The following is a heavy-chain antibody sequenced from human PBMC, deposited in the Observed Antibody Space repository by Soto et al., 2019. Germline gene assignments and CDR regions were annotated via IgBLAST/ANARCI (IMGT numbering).Heavy chain of an antibody. Sequence: PGGSLRLSCAASGFTFSNAWMSWVRQAPGKGLEWVGRIKSKTDGGTTDYAAPVKGRFTISRDDSKNTLYLQMNSLKTEDTAVYYCTTKKGVYFDWLLYDVDWGQGTLVTVSS. CDR3: TTKKGVYFDWLLYDVD. CDR2: IKSKTDGGTT. D-gene: IGHD3-9*01. J-gene: IGHJ4*02. CDR1: GFTFSNAW. V-gene: IGHV3-15*01.